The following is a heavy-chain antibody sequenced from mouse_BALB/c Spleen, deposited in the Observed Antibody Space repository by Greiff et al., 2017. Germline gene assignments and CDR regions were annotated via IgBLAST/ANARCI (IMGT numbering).Heavy chain of an antibody. V-gene: IGHV5-4*02. CDR1: GFTFSDYY. J-gene: IGHJ3*01. Sequence: EAKLVESGGGLVKPGGSLKLSCAASGFTFSDYYMYWVRQTPEKRLEWVATISDGGSYTYYPDSVKGRFTISRDNAKNNLYLQMSSLKSEDTAMYYCARGYDFAYWGQGTLVTVSA. CDR3: ARGYDFAY. D-gene: IGHD2-3*01. CDR2: ISDGGSYT.